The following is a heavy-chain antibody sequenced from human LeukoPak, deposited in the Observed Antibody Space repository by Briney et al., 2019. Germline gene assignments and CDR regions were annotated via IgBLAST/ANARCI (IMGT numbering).Heavy chain of an antibody. Sequence: GGSLRLSCAASGFTFSSYAMSWVRQAPGKGLEWVSTISGSGGSTYYADSVKGRFTISRDNSKNTLYLQMNSLRAEDTAVYYYAKDQRGTTVVTVTDYWGQGTLVTVSS. CDR2: ISGSGGST. D-gene: IGHD4-17*01. J-gene: IGHJ4*02. CDR1: GFTFSSYA. CDR3: AKDQRGTTVVTVTDY. V-gene: IGHV3-23*01.